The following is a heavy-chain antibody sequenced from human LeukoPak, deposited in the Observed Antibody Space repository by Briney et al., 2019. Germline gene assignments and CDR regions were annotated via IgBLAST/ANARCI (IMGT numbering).Heavy chain of an antibody. CDR3: ARQPLYYYDSSGYSEFDP. CDR2: IYHSGST. Sequence: SETLSLTCAVSGYSISSGYYWGWIRQPPWKGLEWIGSIYHSGSTYYNPSLKSRVTISVDTSKNQLSLKLSSVTAADTAVYYCARQPLYYYDSSGYSEFDPWGQGTLVTVSS. J-gene: IGHJ5*02. D-gene: IGHD3-22*01. CDR1: GYSISSGYY. V-gene: IGHV4-38-2*01.